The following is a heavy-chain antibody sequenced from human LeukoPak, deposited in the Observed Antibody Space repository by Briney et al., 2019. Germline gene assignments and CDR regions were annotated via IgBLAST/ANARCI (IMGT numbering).Heavy chain of an antibody. CDR1: GYTFTSYA. Sequence: VASVKVSCKASGYTFTSYAMHWVRQAPGQRLEWMGWINAGNGNTNYAQKLQGRVTMTTDTSTSTAYMELRSLRSDDTAVYYCARSGIAAAGTWRGWFDPWGQGTLVTVSS. D-gene: IGHD6-13*01. V-gene: IGHV1-3*01. CDR2: INAGNGNT. J-gene: IGHJ5*02. CDR3: ARSGIAAAGTWRGWFDP.